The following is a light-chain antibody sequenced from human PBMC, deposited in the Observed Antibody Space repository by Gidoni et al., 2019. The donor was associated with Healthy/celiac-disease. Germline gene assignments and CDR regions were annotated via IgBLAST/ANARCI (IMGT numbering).Light chain of an antibody. Sequence: EICLTQSPGTLSLSPGERATLSCRASQSVSSSYLAWYQQKPGQAPRLLIYGASSRATGIPDRFSGSGSGTDFTLTISRLEPEDFAVYYCQQYGSSPLTFGGGTKVEIK. CDR1: QSVSSSY. J-gene: IGKJ4*01. CDR3: QQYGSSPLT. CDR2: GAS. V-gene: IGKV3-20*01.